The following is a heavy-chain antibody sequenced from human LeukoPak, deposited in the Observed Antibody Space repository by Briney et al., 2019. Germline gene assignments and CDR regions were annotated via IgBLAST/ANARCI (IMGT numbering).Heavy chain of an antibody. CDR3: ARDPDTAMALYYFDY. CDR2: ISYDGSNK. Sequence: GGSLRLSCAASGFTFSSYAMHWVRQAPGKGLEWVAVISYDGSNKYYADSVKGRFTTSRDNSKNTLYLQMNSLRAEDMAVYYCARDPDTAMALYYFDYWGQGTLVTVSS. D-gene: IGHD5-18*01. V-gene: IGHV3-30*04. CDR1: GFTFSSYA. J-gene: IGHJ4*02.